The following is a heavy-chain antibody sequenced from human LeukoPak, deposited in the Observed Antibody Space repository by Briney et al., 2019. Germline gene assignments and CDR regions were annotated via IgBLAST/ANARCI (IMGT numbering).Heavy chain of an antibody. D-gene: IGHD6-19*01. CDR2: MNPNSGNT. J-gene: IGHJ6*03. CDR3: ARGGDSSGWYPYYYYYYMDV. Sequence: ASVKVSCKASGYTFTSYDINRVRQATGQGLEWMGWMNPNSGNTGYAQKFRGRVTITRNTSISTAYMELSSLRSEDTAVYYCARGGDSSGWYPYYYYYYMDVWGKGTTVTVSS. V-gene: IGHV1-8*03. CDR1: GYTFTSYD.